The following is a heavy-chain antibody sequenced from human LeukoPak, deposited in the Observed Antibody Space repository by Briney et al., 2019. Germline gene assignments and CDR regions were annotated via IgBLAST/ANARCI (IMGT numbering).Heavy chain of an antibody. CDR3: AREQSGSYWEGSTFDY. D-gene: IGHD1-26*01. V-gene: IGHV1-2*02. CDR1: GYTFTGYY. CDR2: INPNSGGT. J-gene: IGHJ4*02. Sequence: GASVKVSCKASGYTFTGYYTHWVRQAPGQGLEWMGWINPNSGGTNYAQTFQGRVTMTRDTSISTAYMELSRLRSDDTAVYYCAREQSGSYWEGSTFDYWGQGTLVTVSS.